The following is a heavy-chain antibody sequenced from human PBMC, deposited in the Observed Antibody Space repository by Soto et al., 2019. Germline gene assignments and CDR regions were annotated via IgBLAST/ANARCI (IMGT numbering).Heavy chain of an antibody. CDR2: IYYSGST. CDR1: GGSISSSSYY. CDR3: ASRYCSSTSCYEGYYYYYMDV. J-gene: IGHJ6*03. D-gene: IGHD2-2*01. V-gene: IGHV4-39*01. Sequence: SETLSLTCTVSGGSISSSSYYWGWIRQPPGKGLEWIGSIYYSGSTYYNPSLKSRVTISVDTSKNQFSLKLSSVTAADTAVYYCASRYCSSTSCYEGYYYYYMDVWGKGTTVTVAS.